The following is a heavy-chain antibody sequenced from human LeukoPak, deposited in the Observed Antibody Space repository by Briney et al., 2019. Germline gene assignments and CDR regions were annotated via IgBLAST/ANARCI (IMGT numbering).Heavy chain of an antibody. CDR1: GGTFSSYA. J-gene: IGHJ4*02. CDR3: ASGTLGTSSGYYETDY. D-gene: IGHD3-22*01. V-gene: IGHV1-69*05. Sequence: SVKVSCKASGGTFSSYAISWVRQAPGQGLEWMGRIIPIFGTANYAQKFQGRVTITTDESTSTAYMELSSLRSEDTAVYYCASGTLGTSSGYYETDYWGQGTLVTASS. CDR2: IIPIFGTA.